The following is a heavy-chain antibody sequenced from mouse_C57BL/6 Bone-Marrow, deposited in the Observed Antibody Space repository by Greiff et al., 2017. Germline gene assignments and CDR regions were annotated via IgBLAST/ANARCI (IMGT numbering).Heavy chain of an antibody. V-gene: IGHV1-59*01. CDR2: LDPYASYT. Sequence: VQLQQSGAELVRPGTSVKLSCKASGYTFTRYWMHWVKQRPGQGLEWIGVLDPYASYTNYNPQFKGQATFTVDTSSSTAYMQRSSLTSEDSAVYYCARCAYGGQGTLVTVSA. CDR1: GYTFTRYW. CDR3: ARCAY. J-gene: IGHJ3*01.